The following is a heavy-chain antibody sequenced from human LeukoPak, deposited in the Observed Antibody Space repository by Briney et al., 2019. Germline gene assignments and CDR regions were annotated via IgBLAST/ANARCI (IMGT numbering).Heavy chain of an antibody. CDR3: ARERRWLQPGEMGVLGAFDI. J-gene: IGHJ3*02. CDR2: IIPIFGTA. CDR1: GGTFSSYA. Sequence: GASVKVSCTASGGTFSSYAISWVRQAPGQGLEWMGGIIPIFGTANYAQKFQGRVTITADKSTSTAYMELSSLRSEDTAVYYCARERRWLQPGEMGVLGAFDIWGQGTMVTVSS. D-gene: IGHD5-24*01. V-gene: IGHV1-69*06.